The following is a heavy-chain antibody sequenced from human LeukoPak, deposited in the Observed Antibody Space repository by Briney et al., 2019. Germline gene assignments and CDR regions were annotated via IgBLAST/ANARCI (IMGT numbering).Heavy chain of an antibody. CDR1: GGTFSSYA. D-gene: IGHD5-18*01. J-gene: IGHJ4*02. Sequence: SVKVSCKASGGTFSSYAISWVRQAPGQGLEWMGGIIPIFGTANYAQKFQGRVTITADESTSTAYMELSSLRSEDTAVYYCARLRGYSYGTPYWGQGTLVTVSS. CDR3: ARLRGYSYGTPY. V-gene: IGHV1-69*13. CDR2: IIPIFGTA.